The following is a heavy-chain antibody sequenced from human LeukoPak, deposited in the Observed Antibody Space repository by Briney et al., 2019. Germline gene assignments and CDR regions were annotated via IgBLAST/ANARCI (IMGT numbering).Heavy chain of an antibody. CDR1: DGSISSHY. CDR3: ARSIVDFWSGRSYYFDY. Sequence: SETLSLTCTVSDGSISSHYWSWIRQPPGKGLEWIGYICYSGSTNYNPSLKSRVTISVDTSKNQFSLKLSSVTAADTAVYYCARSIVDFWSGRSYYFDYWGQGTLVTVSS. J-gene: IGHJ4*02. D-gene: IGHD3-3*01. V-gene: IGHV4-59*11. CDR2: ICYSGST.